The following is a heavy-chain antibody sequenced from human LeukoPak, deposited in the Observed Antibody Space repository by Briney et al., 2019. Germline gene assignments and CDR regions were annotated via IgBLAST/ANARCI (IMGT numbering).Heavy chain of an antibody. CDR1: GGSFSGYY. CDR3: ARDYYGSGSRIDY. Sequence: SETLSLTCAVYGGSFSGYYWSWIRQPPGKGLEWIGEINHSGSTNYNPSLKSRVTISVDTFKNQFSLKLSSVTAADTAVYYCARDYYGSGSRIDYWGQGTLVTVSS. CDR2: INHSGST. V-gene: IGHV4-34*01. J-gene: IGHJ4*02. D-gene: IGHD3-10*01.